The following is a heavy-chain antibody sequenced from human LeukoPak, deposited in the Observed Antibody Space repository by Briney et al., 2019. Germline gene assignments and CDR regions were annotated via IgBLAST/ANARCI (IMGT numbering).Heavy chain of an antibody. D-gene: IGHD1-26*01. CDR2: ISYDGNHK. Sequence: GGSLRLSCAASGFTFSSYGMHWVRQAPGKGLEWVAVISYDGNHKYYGDSVKGRFTISRDNSRNTLYLQMDSLKTEDTAVYYCAKGELHFNTCSFDYWGQGTLVTVSS. J-gene: IGHJ4*02. V-gene: IGHV3-30*18. CDR3: AKGELHFNTCSFDY. CDR1: GFTFSSYG.